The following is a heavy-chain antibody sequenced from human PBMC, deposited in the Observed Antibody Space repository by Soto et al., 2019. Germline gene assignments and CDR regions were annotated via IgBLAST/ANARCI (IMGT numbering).Heavy chain of an antibody. J-gene: IGHJ4*02. CDR3: ARDSCYGGNSGDFDY. CDR2: INAGNGNT. CDR1: GYTFTSYA. Sequence: QVQLVQSGAEVKKPGASVKVSCKASGYTFTSYAMHWVRQAPGQRLEWMGWINAGNGNTKYSQKFQGRVTITRDTAASTAYMELSSLRSEDTAVDYCARDSCYGGNSGDFDYWGQGTLVTVSS. V-gene: IGHV1-3*01. D-gene: IGHD5-12*01.